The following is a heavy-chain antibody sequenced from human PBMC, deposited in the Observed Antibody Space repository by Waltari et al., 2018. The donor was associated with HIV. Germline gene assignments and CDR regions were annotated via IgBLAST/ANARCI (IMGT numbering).Heavy chain of an antibody. CDR3: GGGGGFLTHY. CDR1: GFTFNTG. D-gene: IGHD1-20*01. J-gene: IGHJ4*02. Sequence: EVQLVESGGGLVQPGGSLRLSCVASGFTFNTGMSWVRQAPGKGLGWCDNKKQDGSEIHYVDSVKGHFTISRKNAKNSLFRKMNSLRAEDPVGYYCGGGGGFLTHYWGQGTLVTVSS. CDR2: KKQDGSEI. V-gene: IGHV3-7*04.